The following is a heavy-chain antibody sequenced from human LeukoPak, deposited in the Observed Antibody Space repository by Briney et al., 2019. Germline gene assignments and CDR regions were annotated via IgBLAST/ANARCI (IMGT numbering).Heavy chain of an antibody. V-gene: IGHV4-4*07. Sequence: SSETLSLTCTVSGGSISYYYWTWIRQPAGKGLEWIGRIDASGNTKYTPSLRSRVTLSIDTSGQQFSLKLSSVTAADTAVYFCAREGCSGGVCYFDYWGRGTLVTVSS. J-gene: IGHJ4*02. CDR3: AREGCSGGVCYFDY. CDR2: IDASGNT. CDR1: GGSISYYY. D-gene: IGHD2-15*01.